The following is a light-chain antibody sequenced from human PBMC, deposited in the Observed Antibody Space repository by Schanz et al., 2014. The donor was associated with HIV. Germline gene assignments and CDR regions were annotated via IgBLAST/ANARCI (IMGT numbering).Light chain of an antibody. Sequence: EMVMTQSPATLSVSPGERATLSCRASQSVTSDLAWYQQKPGQPPRLLIYGASTRATGIPTRFSGGGSGTEFTLTISGLQSEDFATYYCQKYNSYSQTFGQGTKVEIK. V-gene: IGKV3-15*01. CDR3: QKYNSYSQT. CDR1: QSVTSD. CDR2: GAS. J-gene: IGKJ1*01.